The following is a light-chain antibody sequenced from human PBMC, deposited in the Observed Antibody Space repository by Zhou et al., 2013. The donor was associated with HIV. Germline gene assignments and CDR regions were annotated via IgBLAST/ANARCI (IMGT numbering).Light chain of an antibody. V-gene: IGKV3-20*01. J-gene: IGKJ1*01. CDR1: QSVSSSY. CDR2: ATS. Sequence: EIVLTQSPGTLSLSPGERATLSCRASQSVSSSYLAWYQQRPGQAPRLLIYATSSRATGIPDRFSGSGSGTDFTLTISRLAAQDSAVYYCQQYGTSPWTFGQGTRLEIK. CDR3: QQYGTSPWT.